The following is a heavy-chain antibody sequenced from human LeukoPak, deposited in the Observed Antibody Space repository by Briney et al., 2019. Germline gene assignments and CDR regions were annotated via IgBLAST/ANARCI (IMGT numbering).Heavy chain of an antibody. V-gene: IGHV1-2*04. J-gene: IGHJ4*02. CDR2: INPNSGGS. D-gene: IGHD6-19*01. CDR3: ARGRGWGILDS. Sequence: ASVKVSCKASGYTFTGYYMHWVRQAPGQGLEWMGWINPNSGGSNYAQKCQGWVTMTRDTSISTAYMELSRLRSDDTAVYYCARGRGWGILDSWGQGHLVTVSS. CDR1: GYTFTGYY.